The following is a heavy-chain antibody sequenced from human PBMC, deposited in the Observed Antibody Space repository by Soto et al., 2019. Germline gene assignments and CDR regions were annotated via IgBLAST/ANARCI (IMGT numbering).Heavy chain of an antibody. J-gene: IGHJ5*02. CDR1: GGSISSSSYY. D-gene: IGHD6-19*01. CDR3: ARRPPHGRSGWYGGWFDP. V-gene: IGHV4-39*01. CDR2: IYYSGST. Sequence: QLQLQESGPGLVKPSETLSLTCTVSGGSISSSSYYWGWIRQPPGKGLEWIGSIYYSGSTYDNPSLKSRVRISVDTSTSQCSLKLSSVTAAATAVYYCARRPPHGRSGWYGGWFDPWGQGTLVTVSS.